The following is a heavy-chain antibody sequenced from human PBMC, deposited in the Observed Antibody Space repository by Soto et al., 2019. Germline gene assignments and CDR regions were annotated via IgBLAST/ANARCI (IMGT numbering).Heavy chain of an antibody. CDR2: ISYDGSNK. J-gene: IGHJ4*02. V-gene: IGHV3-30*03. Sequence: GGSLRLSCAASGFTFSSYGMHWVRQAPGKGLEWVAVISYDGSNKYYADSVKGRFTISRDNSKNTLYLQMNSLRAEDTAVYYCAAVTLITTDPTATDYWGQGTLVTVSS. CDR3: AAVTLITTDPTATDY. CDR1: GFTFSSYG. D-gene: IGHD3-22*01.